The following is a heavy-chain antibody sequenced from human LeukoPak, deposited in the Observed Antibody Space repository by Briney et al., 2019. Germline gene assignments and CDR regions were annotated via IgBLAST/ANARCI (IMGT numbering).Heavy chain of an antibody. Sequence: GGSLRLSCAASGFTFSSYAMSWVRQAPGTGLEWVSGITGSGHTTDYADSVKGRFTISRDNSKNTLYLQMNSLRAGDTAVYYCAKAIRNLGWYFDLWGRGTLVTVSS. J-gene: IGHJ2*01. D-gene: IGHD3-3*01. CDR2: ITGSGHTT. V-gene: IGHV3-23*01. CDR1: GFTFSSYA. CDR3: AKAIRNLGWYFDL.